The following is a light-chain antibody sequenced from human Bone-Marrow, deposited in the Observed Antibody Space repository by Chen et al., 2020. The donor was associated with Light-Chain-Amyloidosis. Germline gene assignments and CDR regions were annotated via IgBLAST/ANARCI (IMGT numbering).Light chain of an antibody. V-gene: IGKV3-15*01. Sequence: EIVMTQFPATLSVSPGEGATLSCRASQTVGTNLAWYQQKPGQAPRLLIFDASTRATGVPARFSSSASGTEFTLTISNLQSEDIAVYYCHQYNSWPPWTFGQGTKVDIK. CDR2: DAS. CDR1: QTVGTN. J-gene: IGKJ1*01. CDR3: HQYNSWPPWT.